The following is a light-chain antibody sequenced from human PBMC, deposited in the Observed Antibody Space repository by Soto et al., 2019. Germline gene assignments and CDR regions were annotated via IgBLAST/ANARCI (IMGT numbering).Light chain of an antibody. CDR3: KQRSNWSPIT. CDR2: DAS. V-gene: IGKV3-11*01. J-gene: IGKJ5*01. CDR1: QSVSRN. Sequence: EIVLTQSAATLSLCPGERANLXCRASQSVSRNFVWYQQKPGKAPRLLISDASNRATGIQARLSGSGSGKDFTLNISSLEPEDFAVYYWKQRSNWSPITFGQGTRLEIK.